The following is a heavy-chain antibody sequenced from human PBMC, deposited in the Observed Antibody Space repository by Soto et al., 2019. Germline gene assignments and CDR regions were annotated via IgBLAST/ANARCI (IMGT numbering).Heavy chain of an antibody. Sequence: QLQLQESGPGLVKPSETLSLTCTVSGGPIGSSSHYWGWIRQSPGTGLEWIGSIDESGDSYYNPSLKSRVTILVDTSKNQFSLKLMSVTGADSAIYYCAREGGYVDYWGQGTLVTVSS. CDR3: AREGGYVDY. CDR2: IDESGDS. J-gene: IGHJ4*02. CDR1: GGPIGSSSHY. V-gene: IGHV4-39*02. D-gene: IGHD1-1*01.